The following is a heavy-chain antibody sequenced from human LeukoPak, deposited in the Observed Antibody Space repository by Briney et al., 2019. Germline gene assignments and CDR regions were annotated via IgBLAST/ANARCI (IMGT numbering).Heavy chain of an antibody. J-gene: IGHJ4*02. CDR2: IYYSGST. V-gene: IGHV4-31*03. CDR1: GGSISSGGYY. D-gene: IGHD3-10*01. Sequence: SETLSLTCTVSGGSISSGGYYWSWIRQHPGGGLEWIGYIYYSGSTYYNPSLKSRVTISVDTSKNQFSLKLSSVTAADTAVYYCARYYYGSGSYFDYWGQGTLVTVSS. CDR3: ARYYYGSGSYFDY.